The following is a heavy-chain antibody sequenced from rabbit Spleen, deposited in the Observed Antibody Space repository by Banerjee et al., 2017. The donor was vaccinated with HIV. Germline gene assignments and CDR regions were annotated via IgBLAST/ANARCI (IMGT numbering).Heavy chain of an antibody. CDR3: ARGPGTNIYKSYFDL. Sequence: QEQLVESGGGLVQPEGSLTLTCTTSAFSFSNKAVMCWVRQAPGKGLEWIACINAVTGKTVYATWAKGRFTFSKTSSTTVTLQMTSLTAADTATYFCARGPGTNIYKSYFDLWGPGTLVTVS. V-gene: IGHV1S45*01. CDR2: INAVTGKT. CDR1: AFSFSNKAV. D-gene: IGHD3-1*01. J-gene: IGHJ4*01.